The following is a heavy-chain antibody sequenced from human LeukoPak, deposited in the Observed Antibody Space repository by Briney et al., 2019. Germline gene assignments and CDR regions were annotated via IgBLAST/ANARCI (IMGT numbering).Heavy chain of an antibody. D-gene: IGHD3-10*01. CDR2: IGGSGGRT. V-gene: IGHV3-23*01. J-gene: IGHJ4*02. CDR1: GFTFSSYA. Sequence: GGSLRLSCAASGFTFSSYAMSWVRQAPGKGLEWVSAIGGSGGRTYYADSVKGRFTISRDNAKNSLYLQMNSLRAEDTAVYYCARRRITMVRGVIITAKTLDYWGQGTLVTVSS. CDR3: ARRRITMVRGVIITAKTLDY.